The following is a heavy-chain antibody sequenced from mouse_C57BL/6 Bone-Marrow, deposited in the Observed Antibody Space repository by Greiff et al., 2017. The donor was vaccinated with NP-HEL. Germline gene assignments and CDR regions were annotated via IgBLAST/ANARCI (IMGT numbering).Heavy chain of an antibody. Sequence: VKLMESGAELVRPGASVTLSCKASGYTFTDYEMHWVKQTPVHGLEWIGAIDSETGGTAYNQKFKGKAILTADKSSSTAYMELRSLTSEDSAVYYCTRDGDGYYDWFAYWGQGTLVTVSA. J-gene: IGHJ3*01. D-gene: IGHD2-3*01. CDR3: TRDGDGYYDWFAY. CDR1: GYTFTDYE. CDR2: IDSETGGT. V-gene: IGHV1-15*01.